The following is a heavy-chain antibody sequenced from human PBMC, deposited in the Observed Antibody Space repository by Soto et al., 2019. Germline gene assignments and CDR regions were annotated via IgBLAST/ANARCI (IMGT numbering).Heavy chain of an antibody. CDR2: IYYSGST. V-gene: IGHV4-31*03. Sequence: SDTLSLTNTVSGGSISSGGYYWSWIRQHPGKGLEWIGYIYYSGSTYYNPSLKSRVTISVDTSKNQFSLKLSSVTAADTAVYYCARGPRRTYYGSGSYLCWFDPWGQGTLVTVSS. CDR1: GGSISSGGYY. CDR3: ARGPRRTYYGSGSYLCWFDP. D-gene: IGHD3-10*01. J-gene: IGHJ5*02.